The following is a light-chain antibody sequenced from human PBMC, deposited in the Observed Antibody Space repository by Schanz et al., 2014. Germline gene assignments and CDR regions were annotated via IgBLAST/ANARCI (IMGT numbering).Light chain of an antibody. CDR2: DAS. V-gene: IGKV3-20*01. CDR3: QHYGSSPPFA. J-gene: IGKJ2*01. CDR1: QSVSSY. Sequence: EIVLTQSPGTLSLSPGERATLSCRASQSVSSYLAWYQQKPGQAPRLLIYDASNRATGIPARFSGSGSGTDFTLTISSLEPEDFAVYYCQHYGSSPPFAFGQGTKLEIK.